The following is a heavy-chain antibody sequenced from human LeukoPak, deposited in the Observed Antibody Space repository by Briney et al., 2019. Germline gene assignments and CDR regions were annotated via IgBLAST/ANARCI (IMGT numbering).Heavy chain of an antibody. V-gene: IGHV1-69*04. J-gene: IGHJ4*02. CDR1: GGTFSSYA. CDR2: IIPILGIA. CDR3: GSGASYDSSGRLDY. Sequence: SVKVSCKASGGTFSSYAISWVRQAPGQGLEWMGRIIPILGIANYAQKFQGRVTITADKSTSTAYMELSSLRSEDTAMYYCGSGASYDSSGRLDYWGQGTLVTVSS. D-gene: IGHD3-22*01.